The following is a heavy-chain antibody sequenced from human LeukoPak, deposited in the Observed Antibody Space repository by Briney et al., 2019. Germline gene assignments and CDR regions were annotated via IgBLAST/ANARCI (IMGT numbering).Heavy chain of an antibody. D-gene: IGHD3-22*01. CDR2: IKPSGGST. J-gene: IGHJ3*02. CDR1: GYTFTNYY. V-gene: IGHV1-46*01. Sequence: ASVKVSCKASGYTFTNYYMHWVRQAPGQGLEWLGIIKPSGGSTSYAQKFQGRVTMTRDTSTTTVYMELSSLRSEDTAVYYCARVVWNYYDSSGYGAFDIWGQGTMVTVSS. CDR3: ARVVWNYYDSSGYGAFDI.